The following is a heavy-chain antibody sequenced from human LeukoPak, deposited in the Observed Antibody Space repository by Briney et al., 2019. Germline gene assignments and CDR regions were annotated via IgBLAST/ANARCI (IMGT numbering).Heavy chain of an antibody. D-gene: IGHD3-3*01. CDR2: ISSSGSTI. CDR3: ARLRFSYYMDV. J-gene: IGHJ6*03. Sequence: GGSLRLSCAASGFTFGTYTMNWVRQAPGKGLEWVSYISSSGSTIFYADSVKGRFTISRDNAKNSLYLQMNSLRAEDTAVYYCARLRFSYYMDVWAKGTTVTVSS. V-gene: IGHV3-48*01. CDR1: GFTFGTYT.